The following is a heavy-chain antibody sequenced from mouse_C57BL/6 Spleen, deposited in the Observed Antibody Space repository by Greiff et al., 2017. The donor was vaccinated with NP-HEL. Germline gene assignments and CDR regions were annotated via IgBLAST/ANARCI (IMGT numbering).Heavy chain of an antibody. CDR3: TTRGYGSSFAY. V-gene: IGHV14-4*01. D-gene: IGHD1-1*01. J-gene: IGHJ3*01. CDR2: IDPENGDT. CDR1: GFNIKDDY. Sequence: VQLQQSGAELVRPGASVKLSCTASGFNIKDDYMHWVKQRPEQGLEWIGWIDPENGDTEYASKFQGKATITADTSSNTAYLQLSSLTSEDIAVYYCTTRGYGSSFAYWGQGTLVTVSA.